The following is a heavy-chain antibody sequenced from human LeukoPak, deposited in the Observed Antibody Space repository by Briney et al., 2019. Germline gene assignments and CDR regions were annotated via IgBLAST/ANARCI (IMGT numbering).Heavy chain of an antibody. Sequence: EGSLRLSCTASGFTVSSNYMSWVRQAPGKGLEWVSVIYSGGTTYYADSVKGRFTISRDNSKNTLYLQMNSLRAEDTAVYYCARDSTTVTTDYWGQGTLVTVSS. D-gene: IGHD4-17*01. V-gene: IGHV3-66*02. J-gene: IGHJ4*02. CDR1: GFTVSSNY. CDR2: IYSGGTT. CDR3: ARDSTTVTTDY.